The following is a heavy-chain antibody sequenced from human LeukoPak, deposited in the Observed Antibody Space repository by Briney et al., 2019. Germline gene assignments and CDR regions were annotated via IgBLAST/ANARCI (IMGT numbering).Heavy chain of an antibody. CDR1: DGSISSYY. CDR3: AGSTNYDSSGYYYWFDP. Sequence: SETLSLTCTVSDGSISSYYWSWIRQPAGKGLEWIGRMYTSGSTNYNPSLKSRVTMSVDTSKNHFSLKLSSVTAADTAVYYCAGSTNYDSSGYYYWFDPWGQGTLVTVSS. CDR2: MYTSGST. J-gene: IGHJ5*02. V-gene: IGHV4-4*07. D-gene: IGHD3-22*01.